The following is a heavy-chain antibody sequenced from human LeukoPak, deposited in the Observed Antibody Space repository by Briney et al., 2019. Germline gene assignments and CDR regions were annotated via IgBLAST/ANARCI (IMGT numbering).Heavy chain of an antibody. V-gene: IGHV4-39*01. Sequence: KPSETLSLTCTVSGASISSNNYFWGWIRQPPGKGLEWIASIYYNGRTYFNPSLKSRVTISEDTSKNQFSLKLRYVTAADTAVYYCARYGYGDPLFDHWGQGTLVTVSS. CDR2: IYYNGRT. D-gene: IGHD4-17*01. J-gene: IGHJ4*02. CDR1: GASISSNNYF. CDR3: ARYGYGDPLFDH.